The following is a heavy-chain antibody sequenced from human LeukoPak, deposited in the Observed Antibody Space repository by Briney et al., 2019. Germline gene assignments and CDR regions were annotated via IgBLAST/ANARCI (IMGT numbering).Heavy chain of an antibody. V-gene: IGHV3-33*01. J-gene: IGHJ4*02. CDR2: IWYDGSNK. Sequence: PGRSLRLSCAASGFTFTSYGMHWVRQAPGKGLEWVAVIWYDGSNKYYADSVKGRFTISRDNSKNTLYLQMNSLRAEDTAVCYCARDPIAAVRFDYWGQGTLVTVSS. CDR3: ARDPIAAVRFDY. CDR1: GFTFTSYG. D-gene: IGHD6-13*01.